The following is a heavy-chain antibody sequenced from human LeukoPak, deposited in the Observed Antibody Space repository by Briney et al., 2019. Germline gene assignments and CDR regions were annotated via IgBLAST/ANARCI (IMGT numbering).Heavy chain of an antibody. CDR1: GGSISSYY. CDR3: AREKVPRRNYDILTGYVYYGMDV. V-gene: IGHV4-59*01. Sequence: SETLSLTCTVSGGSISSYYWSWIRQPPGKGLEWIGYIYYSGSTNYNPPLKSRVTISVDTSKNQFSLKLSSVTAADTAVYYCAREKVPRRNYDILTGYVYYGMDVWGQGTTVTVSS. CDR2: IYYSGST. D-gene: IGHD3-9*01. J-gene: IGHJ6*02.